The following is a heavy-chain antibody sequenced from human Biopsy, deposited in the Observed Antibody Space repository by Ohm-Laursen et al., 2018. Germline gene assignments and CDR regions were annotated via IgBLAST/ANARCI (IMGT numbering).Heavy chain of an antibody. CDR2: IFYGGGNR. J-gene: IGHJ6*02. Sequence: SLRLSCAASGFTFNNYAMRWVRQAPGKGLEWVSFIFYGGGNRYYADSVKGRFTISRDNSRDTLYLQMSSLRAEDTAVYYCAKDRYNYTPIGGFSMDVWDQGTTVTVSS. CDR1: GFTFNNYA. CDR3: AKDRYNYTPIGGFSMDV. V-gene: IGHV3-30*18. D-gene: IGHD5-18*01.